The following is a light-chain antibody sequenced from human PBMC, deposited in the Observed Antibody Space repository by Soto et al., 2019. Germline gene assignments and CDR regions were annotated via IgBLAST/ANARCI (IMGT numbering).Light chain of an antibody. Sequence: QSALTQPASVSGSPGQSITISCTGTSSDVGGYNYVSWYQQHPGKAPKLMIYDVSNRPSGVSNRFSGSKSGNTASLTISGLQAEDEADYYCSSYTSSSTLFYVFVTVTKVTVL. CDR3: SSYTSSSTLFYV. CDR2: DVS. J-gene: IGLJ1*01. V-gene: IGLV2-14*01. CDR1: SSDVGGYNY.